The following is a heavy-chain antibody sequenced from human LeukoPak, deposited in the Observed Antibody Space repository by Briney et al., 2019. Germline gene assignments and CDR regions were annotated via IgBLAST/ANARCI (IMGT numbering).Heavy chain of an antibody. V-gene: IGHV1-8*02. CDR2: MNPNSGNT. CDR1: GGTFSSYA. Sequence: ASVKVSCKASGGTFSSYAISWVRQATGQGLEWMGWMNPNSGNTGYAQKFQGRVTMTRNTSISTAYMELSSLRSEDTAVYYCARFVIGEYSYGPTYYFDYWGQGTLVTVSS. J-gene: IGHJ4*02. CDR3: ARFVIGEYSYGPTYYFDY. D-gene: IGHD5-18*01.